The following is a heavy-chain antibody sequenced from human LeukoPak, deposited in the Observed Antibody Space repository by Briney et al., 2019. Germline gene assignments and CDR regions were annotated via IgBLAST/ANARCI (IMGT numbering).Heavy chain of an antibody. CDR3: AKPYPTLTTSAVLDN. J-gene: IGHJ4*02. V-gene: IGHV3-30*18. CDR2: ISYDGNSQ. CDR1: GFTFSNYA. D-gene: IGHD1-1*01. Sequence: GGSLRLSWAASGFTFSNYAIHWVRQAPGRGLEWVAAISYDGNSQHYGAPVKGRFTISRDNSKNTVYLKINTLRTDDAAIYYCAKPYPTLTTSAVLDNWGQGTLVTVSS.